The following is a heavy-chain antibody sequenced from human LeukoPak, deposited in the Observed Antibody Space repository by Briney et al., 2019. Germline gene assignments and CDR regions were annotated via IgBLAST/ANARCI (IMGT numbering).Heavy chain of an antibody. D-gene: IGHD3-22*01. Sequence: VASVKVSCKASGYTFTSYDINWVRQATGQGLEWMGWMNPNSGNTGYAQKFQGRVTMTRNTSISTAYMELSSLRSEDTAVYYCARGFGGYYYDSSGNPNGDYWGQGTLVTVSS. CDR2: MNPNSGNT. J-gene: IGHJ4*02. CDR1: GYTFTSYD. CDR3: ARGFGGYYYDSSGNPNGDY. V-gene: IGHV1-8*01.